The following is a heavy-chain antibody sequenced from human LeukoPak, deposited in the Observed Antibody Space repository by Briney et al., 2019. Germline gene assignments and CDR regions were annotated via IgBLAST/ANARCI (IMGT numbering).Heavy chain of an antibody. Sequence: GGSLRLSCAASGFTFSSYGMHWVRQAPGKGLEWVAFIRYDGSNKYYADSVKGRFTISRDNSKNTLYLQMNSLRAEDTAVYYCAKDLVGANSPLYFDYWGQGTLATVSS. J-gene: IGHJ4*02. D-gene: IGHD1-26*01. CDR2: IRYDGSNK. CDR3: AKDLVGANSPLYFDY. CDR1: GFTFSSYG. V-gene: IGHV3-30*02.